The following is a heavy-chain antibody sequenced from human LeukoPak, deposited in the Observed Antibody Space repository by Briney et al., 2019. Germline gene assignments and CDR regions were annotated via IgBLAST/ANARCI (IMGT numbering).Heavy chain of an antibody. CDR3: ARVPYYYDSSGYYSAFDI. Sequence: PGGSLRLSCAASGFTFSSYSMNWVRQAPGKGLEWVSSISSSSSYIYYADSVKGRFTISRDNAKNSLYPQMNSLRAEDTAVYYCARVPYYYDSSGYYSAFDIWGQGTMVTVSS. J-gene: IGHJ3*02. CDR1: GFTFSSYS. V-gene: IGHV3-21*01. CDR2: ISSSSSYI. D-gene: IGHD3-22*01.